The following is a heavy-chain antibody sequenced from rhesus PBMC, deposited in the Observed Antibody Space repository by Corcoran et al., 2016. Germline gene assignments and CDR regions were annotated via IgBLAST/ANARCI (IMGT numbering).Heavy chain of an antibody. Sequence: QVQLQASGPGLVKPSETLSLTCAVSGASISSYWWSWIRQPPGKGREWIGEINGNRRSTDYNPSLRSLVTSSKDAARNQCSRKRSSVTAADPAVYYCARNLPDIVGTVGCDYWGQGVLVTVSS. V-gene: IGHV4-80*01. J-gene: IGHJ4*01. CDR1: GASISSYW. D-gene: IGHD5-30*01. CDR3: ARNLPDIVGTVGCDY. CDR2: INGNRRST.